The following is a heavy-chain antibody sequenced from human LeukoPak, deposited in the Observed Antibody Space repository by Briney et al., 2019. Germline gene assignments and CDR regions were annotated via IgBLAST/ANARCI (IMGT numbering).Heavy chain of an antibody. D-gene: IGHD3-10*01. CDR3: AELRVSDY. J-gene: IGHJ4*02. V-gene: IGHV4-39*01. CDR2: IYYSGST. CDR1: GGSISSSSYY. Sequence: SETLSLTCTVSGGSISSSSYYWGWIRQPPGKGLEWIGSIYYSGSTYYNPSLKSRVTISVDTSKNQFSLKLSSVPAADTAVYYCAELRVSDYWGQGTLVTVSS.